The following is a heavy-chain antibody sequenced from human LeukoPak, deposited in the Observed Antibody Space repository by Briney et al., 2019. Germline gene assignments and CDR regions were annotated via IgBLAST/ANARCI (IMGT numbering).Heavy chain of an antibody. D-gene: IGHD6-19*01. Sequence: PGRSLRLSCAASRFTFSSYAMHWVRQAPGKGLEWVAVISYDGSNKYYADSVKGRFTISRDNSKNTLYLQMNSLRAEDTAVYYCARDQTPYSSGCPGDYWGQGTLVTVSS. CDR3: ARDQTPYSSGCPGDY. CDR1: RFTFSSYA. V-gene: IGHV3-30-3*01. J-gene: IGHJ4*02. CDR2: ISYDGSNK.